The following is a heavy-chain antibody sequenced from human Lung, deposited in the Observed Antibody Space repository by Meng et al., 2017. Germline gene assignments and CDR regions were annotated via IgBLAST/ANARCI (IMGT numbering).Heavy chain of an antibody. Sequence: QVQRQVWGAGLLKPSETLSLTCGVSGGSFSDYYWSWIRQPPGKGLEWIGEINHSGSTNYNPSLESRATISVDTSQNNLSLKLSSVTAADSAVYYCARGPTTMAHDFDYWGQGTLVTVSS. J-gene: IGHJ4*02. CDR2: INHSGST. CDR1: GGSFSDYY. D-gene: IGHD4-11*01. V-gene: IGHV4-34*01. CDR3: ARGPTTMAHDFDY.